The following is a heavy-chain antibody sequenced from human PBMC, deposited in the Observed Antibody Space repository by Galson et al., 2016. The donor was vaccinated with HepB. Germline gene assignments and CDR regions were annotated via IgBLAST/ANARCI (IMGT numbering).Heavy chain of an antibody. V-gene: IGHV3-23*01. CDR2: ISASGGST. CDR1: GFTFSSFA. Sequence: SLRLSCADSGFTFSSFAMSWVRQAPGKGLEWVSIISASGGSTYSAGSVKGRFTISRDNSKNTLYLQMKNLRAEDTAVYYCAKERGAGIAVAGGRSWGQGTLVIVSS. CDR3: AKERGAGIAVAGGRS. D-gene: IGHD6-19*01. J-gene: IGHJ5*02.